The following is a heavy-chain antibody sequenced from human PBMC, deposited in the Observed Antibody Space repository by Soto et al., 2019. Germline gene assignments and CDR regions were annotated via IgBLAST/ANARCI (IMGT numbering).Heavy chain of an antibody. CDR1: GYTLSNYG. CDR2: SSIYNGNT. D-gene: IGHD3-3*01. Sequence: QAQLVQSGAEMKKPGASVKVSCKASGYTLSNYGISWGRQAPGQGFEWMGWSSIYNGNTKYAKKFQGRVTMTTDTSTSTAYMELRSLRSDDTAVYYCVRDHHDFSSDYHYYHMDVWGKGTTVTVSS. CDR3: VRDHHDFSSDYHYYHMDV. J-gene: IGHJ6*03. V-gene: IGHV1-18*01.